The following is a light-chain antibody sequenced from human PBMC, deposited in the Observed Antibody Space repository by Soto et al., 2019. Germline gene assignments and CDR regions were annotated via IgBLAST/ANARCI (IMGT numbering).Light chain of an antibody. J-gene: IGKJ4*01. CDR2: DAS. Sequence: VLTQSPGTLSLSPGERATLSCRASQTVRNNYLAWYQQKPGQAPGLLIYDASSRATGIPDRFSGGGSGTDFTLTISRLEPEDFAVYYCQQFSSYPLTFGGGTKVDNK. V-gene: IGKV3-20*01. CDR3: QQFSSYPLT. CDR1: QTVRNNY.